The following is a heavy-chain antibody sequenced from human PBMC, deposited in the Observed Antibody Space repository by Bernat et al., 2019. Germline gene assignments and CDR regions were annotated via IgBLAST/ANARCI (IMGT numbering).Heavy chain of an antibody. J-gene: IGHJ3*02. V-gene: IGHV3-23*04. Sequence: EVQLVESGGGLVQPGGSLRLSCAASGFTFSSYAMSWVRQAPGKGLEWVSAISGSGDSTYYADSVKGRFTISRDNSKNTLYLQMNSLRAEDTAVYYCAKNQWRVNDAFDSWGQVTMVTVSS. CDR2: ISGSGDST. D-gene: IGHD6-19*01. CDR1: GFTFSSYA. CDR3: AKNQWRVNDAFDS.